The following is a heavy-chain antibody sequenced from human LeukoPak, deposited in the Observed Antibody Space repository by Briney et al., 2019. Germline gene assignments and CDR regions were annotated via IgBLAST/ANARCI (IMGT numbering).Heavy chain of an antibody. CDR2: INGDGSIT. V-gene: IGHV3-74*01. CDR3: SRPFDS. J-gene: IGHJ4*02. Sequence: GGSLRLSCAASGFTFSGYEMNWVRQAPGKGLVWVSRINGDGSITHYADSVKGRFTISRDNARNTLYLQMNSLSAGDTAVYYCSRPFDSWGQGTLVTVSS. CDR1: GFTFSGYE.